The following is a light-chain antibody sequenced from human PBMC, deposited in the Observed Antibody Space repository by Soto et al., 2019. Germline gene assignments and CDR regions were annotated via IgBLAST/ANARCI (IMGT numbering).Light chain of an antibody. CDR2: GAS. CDR3: QQVYGHPPA. Sequence: DIQLTQSPSLLSASVGARVTITCRASQGIRHYLAWYQQKPGKAPSLLMYGASTLQSGVPSRFSGSGSGTEFTLTISSLQPEDVATYFCQQVYGHPPAFGPGTRLDIK. J-gene: IGKJ5*01. V-gene: IGKV1-9*01. CDR1: QGIRHY.